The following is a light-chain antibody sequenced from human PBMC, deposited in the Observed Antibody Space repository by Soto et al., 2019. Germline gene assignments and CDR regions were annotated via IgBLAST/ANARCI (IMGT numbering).Light chain of an antibody. J-gene: IGLJ1*01. CDR3: SSYAGNNIFV. CDR2: EVS. Sequence: QSVLTQPASVSGSPGQSITISCTGTSSDIGGYNYVSWYQQHPGKAPKLMIYEVSNRPSGVSNRFSGSKSGNTASLTISSLQAEDEANYYCSSYAGNNIFVFGTGTKLTVL. CDR1: SSDIGGYNY. V-gene: IGLV2-14*01.